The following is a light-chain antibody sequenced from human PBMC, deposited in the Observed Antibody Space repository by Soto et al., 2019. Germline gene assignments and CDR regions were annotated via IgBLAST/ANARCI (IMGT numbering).Light chain of an antibody. Sequence: EIVLTQSPGTLSLSPGERATLSCRASQSVTSSYLAWYQQKPGQAPRLFSYGASSRATVIPDRFSGSGSGTDFTLTISRLEPEDFAVYHCQQYGNSPWTFGQGTKVEIK. CDR2: GAS. CDR1: QSVTSSY. CDR3: QQYGNSPWT. V-gene: IGKV3-20*01. J-gene: IGKJ1*01.